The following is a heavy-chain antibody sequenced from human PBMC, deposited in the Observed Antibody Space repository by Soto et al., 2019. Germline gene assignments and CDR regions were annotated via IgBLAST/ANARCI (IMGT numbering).Heavy chain of an antibody. J-gene: IGHJ4*02. D-gene: IGHD3-3*01. CDR1: GDSVSSTSAA. Sequence: SQTLSLTCAISGDSVSSTSAAWNWIRQSPSRGLEWLGRTYYRSKWYNDYAVSVKSRITINPDTSKNQFSLQLNSVTPEDTAVYYCARLYDFWSGYLYYFDYWGQGTLVTVSS. V-gene: IGHV6-1*01. CDR3: ARLYDFWSGYLYYFDY. CDR2: TYYRSKWYN.